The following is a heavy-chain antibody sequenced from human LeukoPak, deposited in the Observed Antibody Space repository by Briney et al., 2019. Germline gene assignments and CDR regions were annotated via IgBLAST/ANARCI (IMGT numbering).Heavy chain of an antibody. CDR1: GGSISYYY. CDR3: ARGPGYYDSSGSVDI. J-gene: IGHJ3*02. V-gene: IGHV4-4*07. D-gene: IGHD3-22*01. CDR2: IYTSGST. Sequence: SETLSLTCAVSGGSISYYYWSWIRQPAGKGLEWIGRIYTSGSTNYDPSLKSRVTMSVDTSKNQFSLKLSSVTAADTAVYYCARGPGYYDSSGSVDIWGQGTMVTVSS.